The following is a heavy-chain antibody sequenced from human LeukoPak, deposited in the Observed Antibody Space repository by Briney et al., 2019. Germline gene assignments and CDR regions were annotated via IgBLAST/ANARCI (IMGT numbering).Heavy chain of an antibody. J-gene: IGHJ3*02. V-gene: IGHV3-7*05. Sequence: GGSLRLSCVVSGFTFSNYWMNWVRQAPGKGLEWVANIHEDGSEKYYVDSAKGRFTISRDNAKNSLYLQMNSLRVEDTAVYYCARTSRTHTPRAFDIWGQGTMVTVSS. CDR2: IHEDGSEK. CDR1: GFTFSNYW. CDR3: ARTSRTHTPRAFDI.